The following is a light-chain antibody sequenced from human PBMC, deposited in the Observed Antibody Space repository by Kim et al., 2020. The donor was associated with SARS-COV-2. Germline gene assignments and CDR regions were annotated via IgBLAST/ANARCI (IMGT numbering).Light chain of an antibody. Sequence: QSALTQPASVSGSPGQSITISCTGTSGDVGGYNYVSWYQQYPGKAPKLIIYEVSHQPSGVSNRFSGSKSGNTASLTISGLHAEDEADYYCSSYASSSTVVFGGGTQLTVL. CDR2: EVS. CDR1: SGDVGGYNY. V-gene: IGLV2-14*03. J-gene: IGLJ2*01. CDR3: SSYASSSTVV.